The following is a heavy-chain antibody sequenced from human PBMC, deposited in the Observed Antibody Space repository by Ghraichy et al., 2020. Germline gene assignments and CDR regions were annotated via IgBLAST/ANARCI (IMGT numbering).Heavy chain of an antibody. CDR2: IRTKAYGGTT. CDR3: IRRDCSSTSCYFYY. V-gene: IGHV3-49*02. Sequence: VGFIRTKAYGGTTEYAASVKGRFTISRDDSKNIAYLQMNNLKTEDTAVYYCIRRDCSSTSCYFYYLVQVTLVTVSS. D-gene: IGHD2-2*01. J-gene: IGHJ4*02.